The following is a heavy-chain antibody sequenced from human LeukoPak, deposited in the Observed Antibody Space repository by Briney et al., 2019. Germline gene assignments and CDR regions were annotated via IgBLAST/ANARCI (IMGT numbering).Heavy chain of an antibody. J-gene: IGHJ4*02. Sequence: SETLSLTCTVSGGSISSSSYYWCWIRHPPWKRLEWIGSIYYSRSTYYNPSLKSRVTISVDTSNNHCSLTLSSVTAADTAVYYCARHGHSGYFDYWGQGTLVTVSS. CDR2: IYYSRST. V-gene: IGHV4-39*01. D-gene: IGHD1-26*01. CDR3: ARHGHSGYFDY. CDR1: GGSISSSSYY.